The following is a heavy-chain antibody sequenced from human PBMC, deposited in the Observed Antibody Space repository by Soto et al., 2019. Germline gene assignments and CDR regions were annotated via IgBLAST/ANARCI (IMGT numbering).Heavy chain of an antibody. V-gene: IGHV1-3*01. CDR2: INAGNGNT. J-gene: IGHJ5*02. Sequence: ASVKVSCKASGYTFTSYAMHWVRQAPGQRLEWMGWINAGNGNTKYSQKFQGRVTITRDTSASTAYMELSSLRSEDTAVYYCARDQMVRNWFDPWGQGTLVTVPQ. CDR3: ARDQMVRNWFDP. D-gene: IGHD2-8*01. CDR1: GYTFTSYA.